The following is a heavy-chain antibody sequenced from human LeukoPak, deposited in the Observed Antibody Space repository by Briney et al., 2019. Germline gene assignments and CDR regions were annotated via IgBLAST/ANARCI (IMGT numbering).Heavy chain of an antibody. J-gene: IGHJ4*02. CDR1: GFTFSNYW. CDR2: IKQDGSEK. D-gene: IGHD6-19*01. V-gene: IGHV3-7*01. Sequence: GGSLRLSCAASGFTFSNYWMTWVRQAPGKGLEWVGNIKQDGSEKYYMDSMKGRFTISRDNAKNSLYLQMNSLRAEDTAVYYCAKDLLGQWPTVFDYWGQGTLVTVSS. CDR3: AKDLLGQWPTVFDY.